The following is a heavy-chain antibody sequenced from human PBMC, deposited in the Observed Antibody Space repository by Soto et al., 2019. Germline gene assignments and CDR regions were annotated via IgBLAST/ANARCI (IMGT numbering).Heavy chain of an antibody. Sequence: QVQLRESGPGLVKPSGTLSLNCAVSGGSISSTNWXTWVRQSPGKGLEWIGEMYHSGSTTYNPSLRGXVXXXXXXSNNQXXXXXXXXXAADTAVYYCATLPPRIELAVLPIPTWGQGTLVTVSA. J-gene: IGHJ5*02. V-gene: IGHV4-4*02. CDR3: ATLPPRIELAVLPIPT. CDR2: MYHSGST. CDR1: GGSISSTNW. D-gene: IGHD2-8*02.